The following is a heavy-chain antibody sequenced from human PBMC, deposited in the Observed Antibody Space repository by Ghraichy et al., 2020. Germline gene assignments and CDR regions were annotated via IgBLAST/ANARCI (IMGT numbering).Heavy chain of an antibody. CDR1: GYSFSTYG. D-gene: IGHD6-13*01. CDR3: ARDRGMIATAGNFDW. CDR2: VSPYNGNT. J-gene: IGHJ4*02. V-gene: IGHV1-18*01. Sequence: ASVKVSCKASGYSFSTYGISWVRQAPGQGLEWLGWVSPYNGNTNYAPKIQDRVTMTTDTSTSTAYMELTSLRSDDTAMYFCARDRGMIATAGNFDWWGQGTLVTVSS.